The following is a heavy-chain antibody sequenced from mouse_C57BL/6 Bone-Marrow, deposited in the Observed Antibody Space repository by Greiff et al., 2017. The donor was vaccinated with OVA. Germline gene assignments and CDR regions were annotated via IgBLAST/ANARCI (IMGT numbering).Heavy chain of an antibody. D-gene: IGHD1-2*01. CDR2: INPSSGYT. CDR1: GYTFTSYW. J-gene: IGHJ4*01. CDR3: ASAHYGLYAMDY. V-gene: IGHV1-7*01. Sequence: VQLQQSGAELAKPGASVKLSCKASGYTFTSYWMHWVQQRPGQGLEWIGYINPSSGYTKYNQKFKDKATLPADKASSTAYMQLSSLTYEDSAVYYCASAHYGLYAMDYWGQGTSVTVSS.